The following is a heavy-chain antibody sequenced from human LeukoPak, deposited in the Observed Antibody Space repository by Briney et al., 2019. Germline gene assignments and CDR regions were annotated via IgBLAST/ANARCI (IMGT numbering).Heavy chain of an antibody. V-gene: IGHV3-23*01. CDR1: GFTFSSYA. D-gene: IGHD3-22*01. CDR3: AKSRNYYDSSGYNPFDY. Sequence: GGSLRLSCAASGFTFSSYAMSWVRQAPGKGLEWVSPISGSGGSTYYADSVKGRFTISRDNSKNTLYLQMNSLRAEDTAVYYCAKSRNYYDSSGYNPFDYWGQGTLVTVSS. J-gene: IGHJ4*02. CDR2: ISGSGGST.